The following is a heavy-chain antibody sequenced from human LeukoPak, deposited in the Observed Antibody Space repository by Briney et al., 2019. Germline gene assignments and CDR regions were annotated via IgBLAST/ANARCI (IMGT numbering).Heavy chain of an antibody. J-gene: IGHJ4*02. CDR3: ARAQAQAYGSGSYYIPVISGSDY. CDR1: GGTFSSYA. V-gene: IGHV1-69*13. D-gene: IGHD3-10*01. Sequence: VASVKVSCKASGGTFSSYAISWVRQAPGQGLEWMGGIIPIFGTANYAQKFQGRVTITADESTSTAYMELSSLRSEDTAVYYCARAQAQAYGSGSYYIPVISGSDYWGQGTLVTVSS. CDR2: IIPIFGTA.